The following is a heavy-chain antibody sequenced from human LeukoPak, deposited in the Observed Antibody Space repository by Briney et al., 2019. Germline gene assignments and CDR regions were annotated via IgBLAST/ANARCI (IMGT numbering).Heavy chain of an antibody. V-gene: IGHV4-59*01. CDR2: IYYSGNT. CDR3: ARSMGSTMFIDY. D-gene: IGHD3-10*02. CDR1: GGSISPYY. J-gene: IGHJ4*02. Sequence: SETLSLTCTVSGGSISPYYWSWLRQPPGKGLEWLGYIYYSGNTDYNPSLTSRVAISVDTSKNQFSLKLSSVTAADTAVYYCARSMGSTMFIDYWGQGTLVTVSS.